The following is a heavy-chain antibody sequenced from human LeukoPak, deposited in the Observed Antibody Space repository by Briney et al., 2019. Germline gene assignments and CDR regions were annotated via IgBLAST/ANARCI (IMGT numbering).Heavy chain of an antibody. J-gene: IGHJ4*02. D-gene: IGHD6-19*01. CDR1: GFTFGDYA. V-gene: IGHV3-49*04. Sequence: GGSLRLSCTASGFTFGDYAMTWVRQAPGKGLEWVGFIRSKAYGGTTEYAASVKGRFTISRDDSKSIAYLQMNSLKSEDTAVYYCTVAVAEYWGQGTLVTVSS. CDR3: TVAVAEY. CDR2: IRSKAYGGTT.